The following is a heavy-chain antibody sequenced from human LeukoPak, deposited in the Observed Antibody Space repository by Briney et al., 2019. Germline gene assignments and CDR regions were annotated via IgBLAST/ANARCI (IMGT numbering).Heavy chain of an antibody. CDR2: IYYSGST. CDR1: GGSISSGGYY. J-gene: IGHJ5*02. CDR3: ARDHIPWSDGEVGGWFDP. Sequence: SETLSLTCTVSGGSISSGGYYWGWIRQPPGKGLEWIGNIYYSGSTYYNPSLKSRVTISVDTSKNQFSLKLSSVTAADTAVYYCARDHIPWSDGEVGGWFDPWGQGTLVTVSS. V-gene: IGHV4-39*07. D-gene: IGHD1-26*01.